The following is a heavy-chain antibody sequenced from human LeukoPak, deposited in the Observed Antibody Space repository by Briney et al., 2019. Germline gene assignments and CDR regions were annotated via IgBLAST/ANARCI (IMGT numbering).Heavy chain of an antibody. V-gene: IGHV1-8*01. CDR3: ARAGARQIAAVGY. CDR1: XYTFTSYD. D-gene: IGHD6-13*01. J-gene: IGHJ4*02. CDR2: MNPNSGNT. Sequence: XKASXYTFTSYDINXVRQATGQGLEWMGWMNPNSGNTGYAQKFQGRVTMTRNTSISTAYMELSSLRSEDTAVYYCARAGARQIAAVGYWGQGTLVTVSS.